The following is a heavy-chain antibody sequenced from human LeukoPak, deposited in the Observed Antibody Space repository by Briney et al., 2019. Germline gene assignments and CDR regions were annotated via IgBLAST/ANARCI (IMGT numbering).Heavy chain of an antibody. D-gene: IGHD3-22*01. J-gene: IGHJ4*02. CDR2: IYYSGST. V-gene: IGHV4-59*01. CDR3: ATDSSGYYYPFDY. Sequence: PSETLSLTCTVSGGSISIYYWSWIRQTPGKGLEWIGYIYYSGSTNYNPSLKSRVTISVDTSKNQFSLKLSSVTAADTAVYYCATDSSGYYYPFDYWGQGTLVTVSS. CDR1: GGSISIYY.